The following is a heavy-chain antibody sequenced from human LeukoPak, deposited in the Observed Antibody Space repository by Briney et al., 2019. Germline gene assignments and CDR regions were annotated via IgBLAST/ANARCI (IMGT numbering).Heavy chain of an antibody. J-gene: IGHJ5*02. CDR1: GGSISSSNW. CDR3: ARSTYPGLDWFDP. CDR2: IYHSGST. D-gene: IGHD5-12*01. Sequence: PSGTLSLTCAVSGGSISSSNWWSWIRQPPGKGLEWIGYIYHSGSTYYNPSLKSRVTISVDRSKNQFSLKLSSVTAAVTAVYYCARSTYPGLDWFDPWGQGTLVTVSS. V-gene: IGHV4-4*02.